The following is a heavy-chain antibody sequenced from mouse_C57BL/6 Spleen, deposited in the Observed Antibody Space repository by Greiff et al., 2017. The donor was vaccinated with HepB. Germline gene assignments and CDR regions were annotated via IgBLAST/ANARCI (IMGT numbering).Heavy chain of an antibody. CDR2: VSSGGSYT. CDR1: GFTFSSYG. D-gene: IGHD1-1*01. CDR3: ARHENYGSSYVYYAMDY. V-gene: IGHV5-6*01. J-gene: IGHJ4*01. Sequence: EVKLVESGGDLVKPGGSLKLSCAASGFTFSSYGMSWVRQTPDKRLEWVATVSSGGSYTYYPDSVKGRFTISRDNAKNTLYLQMSSLKSEDTAMYYCARHENYGSSYVYYAMDYWGQGTSVTVSS.